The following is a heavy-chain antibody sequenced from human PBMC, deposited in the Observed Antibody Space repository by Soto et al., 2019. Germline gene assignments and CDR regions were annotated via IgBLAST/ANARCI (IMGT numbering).Heavy chain of an antibody. J-gene: IGHJ4*02. CDR3: ARVPSY. V-gene: IGHV4-30-2*01. Sequence: SETLSLTCAVPGGSISSDGYSWGGIRQPPGKGLEWIGYIYHSGSTYYNPSLKSRVTISVDRSKNQFSLKLSSVTAADTAVYYCARVPSYWGQGTLVTVSS. CDR2: IYHSGST. CDR1: GGSISSDGYS.